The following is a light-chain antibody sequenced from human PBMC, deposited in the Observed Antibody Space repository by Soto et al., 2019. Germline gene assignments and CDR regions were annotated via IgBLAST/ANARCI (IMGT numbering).Light chain of an antibody. CDR2: MAS. J-gene: IGKJ2*01. CDR3: QQYNSYYT. CDR1: QSINW. Sequence: DIQMTHSPSSVSASVGDRVTITCRASQSINWLAWYQQKPGKAPQLLIYMASSLESGVPSRFSGSGSGTEFTLTISSLQPDDFATYYCQQYNSYYTFGQGTKVDI. V-gene: IGKV1-5*03.